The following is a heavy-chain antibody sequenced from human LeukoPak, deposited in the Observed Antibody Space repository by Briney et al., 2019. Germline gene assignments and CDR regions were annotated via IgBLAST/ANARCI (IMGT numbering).Heavy chain of an antibody. V-gene: IGHV4-39*01. D-gene: IGHD6-19*01. CDR1: GGSIYSTTFY. CDR2: MYYDGST. CDR3: ARRSDSGSDDGEDYFDY. Sequence: SETLSLTCTVSGGSIYSTTFYWGWIRQPPGKGLEWIGSMYYDGSTYHNPSLKSRVTISVDTSNNQSSLKLTSVTAADTAVYFCARRSDSGSDDGEDYFDYWGQGILVTVSS. J-gene: IGHJ4*02.